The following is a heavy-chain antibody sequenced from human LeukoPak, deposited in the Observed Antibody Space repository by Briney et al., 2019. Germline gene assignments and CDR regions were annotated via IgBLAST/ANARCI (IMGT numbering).Heavy chain of an antibody. Sequence: GGSLRLSCAASGFTFSRSWMHWVRHAPGKGLVWVSRIDSYGSSTNYADSVKGRFTMSRDNDKNTLYLQMNSLRAEDTAVYYCAKFSAWFGEVYRFMDVWGKGTTVTVSS. D-gene: IGHD3-10*01. CDR1: GFTFSRSW. CDR2: IDSYGSST. J-gene: IGHJ6*03. CDR3: AKFSAWFGEVYRFMDV. V-gene: IGHV3-74*01.